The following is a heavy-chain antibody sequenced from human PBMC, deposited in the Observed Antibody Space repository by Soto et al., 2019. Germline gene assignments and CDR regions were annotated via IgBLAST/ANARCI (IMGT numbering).Heavy chain of an antibody. D-gene: IGHD2-15*01. V-gene: IGHV3-66*01. Sequence: GGSLRLSCAASGFTVSRNYMTWVRQAPGEGPEWVSTIAGGDRTYYGDSVKGRFTISRDNSKNTLYLQMNSLRADDTAVYYCASGYCSGGSCYPAYWGQGTLVTVSS. CDR2: IAGGDRT. CDR1: GFTVSRNY. J-gene: IGHJ4*02. CDR3: ASGYCSGGSCYPAY.